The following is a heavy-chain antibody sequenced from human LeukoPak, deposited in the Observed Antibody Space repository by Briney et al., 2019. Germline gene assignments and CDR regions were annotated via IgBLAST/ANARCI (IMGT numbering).Heavy chain of an antibody. V-gene: IGHV3-74*01. CDR3: VRQYRVAAPADY. CDR2: INSDGSST. CDR1: GFTFSNYW. J-gene: IGHJ4*02. D-gene: IGHD6-13*01. Sequence: GGSLRLSCAASGFTFSNYWMHWVRHAPGKGLVWLSRINSDGSSTSYADSVKGRFTISRDNAKNTLYAQMNSLRDEDTAVYYCVRQYRVAAPADYWGQGTLVTVSS.